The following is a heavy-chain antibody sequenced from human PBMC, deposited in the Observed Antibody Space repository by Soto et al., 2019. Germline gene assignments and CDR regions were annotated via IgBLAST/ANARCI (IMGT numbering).Heavy chain of an antibody. D-gene: IGHD2-15*01. Sequence: QLQLQESGPGLVKPSETLSLTCTVSGGSISSSSYYWGWIRQPPGKALEGIGSIYYSGSTYYNPSLRSRVTISVDTSKNQFSLQLSSVTDADAAVYYCARRDSSPHCRYWGQGTLVTVSS. V-gene: IGHV4-39*01. CDR1: GGSISSSSYY. J-gene: IGHJ4*02. CDR3: ARRDSSPHCRY. CDR2: IYYSGST.